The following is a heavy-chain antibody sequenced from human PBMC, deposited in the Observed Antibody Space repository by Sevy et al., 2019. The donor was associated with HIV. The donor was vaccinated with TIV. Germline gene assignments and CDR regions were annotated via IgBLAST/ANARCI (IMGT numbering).Heavy chain of an antibody. CDR2: ISWNSGSI. CDR1: GFTFDDYA. Sequence: GGSLRLSCAASGFTFDDYAMHWVRQAPGKGLEWVSGISWNSGSIGYADSVKGRFTNSRDNAKNSLYLQMNSLRAEDTALYYCAKDTGTQRWPGGSAFDIWGQGTMVTVSS. J-gene: IGHJ3*02. CDR3: AKDTGTQRWPGGSAFDI. V-gene: IGHV3-9*01. D-gene: IGHD5-18*01.